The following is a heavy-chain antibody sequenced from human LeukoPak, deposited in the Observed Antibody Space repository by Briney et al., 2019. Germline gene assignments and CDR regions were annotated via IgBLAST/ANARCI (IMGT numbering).Heavy chain of an antibody. CDR1: GYTFTGYY. Sequence: ASVTVSCKASGYTFTGYYMHWVRQAPGQGLEWMGWINPNSGGTNYAQKFQGRVTMTRDTSISTAYMELSRLRSDDTAVYYCASSIAVAGTGFDYWGQGTLVTVSS. CDR2: INPNSGGT. CDR3: ASSIAVAGTGFDY. V-gene: IGHV1-2*02. J-gene: IGHJ4*02. D-gene: IGHD6-19*01.